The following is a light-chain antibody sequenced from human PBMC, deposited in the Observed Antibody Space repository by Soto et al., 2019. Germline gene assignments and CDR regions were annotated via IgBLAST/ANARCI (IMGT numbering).Light chain of an antibody. V-gene: IGKV1-5*03. J-gene: IGKJ2*01. CDR2: RAS. CDR1: QSISTY. Sequence: DIQMTQSPSTLSASVGDRVSITCRASQSISTYLAWYQQKPGRAPQALIYRASSLESGVPSRFSGSGSGTGFTLTISSLLPDDFATYSCQQYNEYPYTFGQGTKLEIK. CDR3: QQYNEYPYT.